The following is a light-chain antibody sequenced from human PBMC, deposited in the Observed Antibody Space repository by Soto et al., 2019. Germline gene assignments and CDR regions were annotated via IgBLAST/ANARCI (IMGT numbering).Light chain of an antibody. CDR1: QSISSW. CDR2: DAS. CDR3: QQYNSIRRT. Sequence: DIQMTQSPSTVSAYVGDSVTITCRASQSISSWLAWYQQKPGKAPKLLIYDASSLESGVPSRFSGSGSGTEFTLTISSLQPDDFATYYCQQYNSIRRTFGQGTKVDI. J-gene: IGKJ1*01. V-gene: IGKV1-5*01.